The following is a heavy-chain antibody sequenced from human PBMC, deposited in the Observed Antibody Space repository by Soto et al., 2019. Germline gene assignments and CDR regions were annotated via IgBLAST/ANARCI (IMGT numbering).Heavy chain of an antibody. CDR1: VYTFTRYH. CDR2: INPSGGST. V-gene: IGHV1-46*01. J-gene: IGHJ6*02. Sequence: ASVKVSCKASVYTFTRYHMHWVRQAPGQGLEWMGIINPSGGSTSYAQKFQGRVTMTRDTSTSTVYMELSSLRSEDTAVYYCARFRLPTGYYYGVDVWGQGTTVTVS. CDR3: ARFRLPTGYYYGVDV. D-gene: IGHD2-15*01.